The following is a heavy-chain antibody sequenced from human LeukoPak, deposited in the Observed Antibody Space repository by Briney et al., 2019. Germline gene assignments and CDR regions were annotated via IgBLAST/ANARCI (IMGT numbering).Heavy chain of an antibody. Sequence: ASVKVSCKVSGYTLTEVAMHWVRQAPGKGLEWMGGFNSEDGETIYAQKFQGRVTMTEDTSTDTVYMELSTLRSEDTAVYYCARVSSTYYDILTAYYGYWGQGTLVTVSS. CDR1: GYTLTEVA. J-gene: IGHJ4*02. V-gene: IGHV1-24*01. CDR3: ARVSSTYYDILTAYYGY. D-gene: IGHD3-9*01. CDR2: FNSEDGET.